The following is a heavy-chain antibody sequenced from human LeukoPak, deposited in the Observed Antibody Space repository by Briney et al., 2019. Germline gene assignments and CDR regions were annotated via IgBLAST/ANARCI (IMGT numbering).Heavy chain of an antibody. CDR1: EFTFSSYW. V-gene: IGHV3-21*01. J-gene: IGHJ4*02. Sequence: GGSLRLSCAASEFTFSSYWMTWVRQAPGKGLEWVSSISSSSSYIYYADSVKGRFTISRDNAKNSLYLQMNSLRAEDTAVYYCARVGGYYFDYWGQGTLVTVSS. D-gene: IGHD3-22*01. CDR2: ISSSSSYI. CDR3: ARVGGYYFDY.